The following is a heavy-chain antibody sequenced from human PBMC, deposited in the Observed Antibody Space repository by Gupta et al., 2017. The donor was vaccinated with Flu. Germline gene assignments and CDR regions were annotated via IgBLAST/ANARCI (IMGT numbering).Heavy chain of an antibody. CDR2: MTGSGFTK. V-gene: IGHV3-48*03. D-gene: IGHD6-19*01. Sequence: EVQLVESGGGLVQPGGSLRLSCVASGFIFSSYEMNWVRQAPGKGLEWLSYMTGSGFTKDNTDSVKGRFTISRDNGKNILYLQMNGLRAEDTAVYYCARELMSVGGDALDFWGQGTMVIVSS. CDR1: GFIFSSYE. CDR3: ARELMSVGGDALDF. J-gene: IGHJ3*01.